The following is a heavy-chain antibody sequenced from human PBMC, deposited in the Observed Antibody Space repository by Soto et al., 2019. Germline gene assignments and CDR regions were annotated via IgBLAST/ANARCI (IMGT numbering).Heavy chain of an antibody. Sequence: SSEILSLTCTVSGGSISSYYWSWIRQPPGKGLEWIGYIYYSGSTNYNPSLKSRVTISVDTSKNQFSLKLSSVTAADTAVYYCARLGYYDSSGYYVGYWGQGTLVTVSS. CDR3: ARLGYYDSSGYYVGY. V-gene: IGHV4-59*08. CDR2: IYYSGST. CDR1: GGSISSYY. D-gene: IGHD3-22*01. J-gene: IGHJ4*02.